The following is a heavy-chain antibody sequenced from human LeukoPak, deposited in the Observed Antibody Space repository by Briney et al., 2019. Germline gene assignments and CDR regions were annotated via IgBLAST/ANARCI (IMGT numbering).Heavy chain of an antibody. Sequence: GGSLRLSCAASGFTFSSYAMSWDRQAPGKGLEWVSGISNSGAGTNYADSVKGRLTISRDNSKYTLYLQMNSLRGEDTAVYYCAREYCSSTSCPKPYYYYYYMDVWGKGTTVTVSS. CDR2: ISNSGAGT. CDR3: AREYCSSTSCPKPYYYYYYMDV. CDR1: GFTFSSYA. D-gene: IGHD2-2*01. V-gene: IGHV3-23*01. J-gene: IGHJ6*03.